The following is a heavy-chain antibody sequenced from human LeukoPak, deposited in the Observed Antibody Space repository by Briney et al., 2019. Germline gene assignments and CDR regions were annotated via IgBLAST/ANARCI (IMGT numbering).Heavy chain of an antibody. CDR3: ARESYGDYVYYFDY. V-gene: IGHV3-33*01. CDR1: GFTFSSYG. Sequence: PGGSLRLSCAASGFTFSSYGMHWVRQAPGEGLEWVAVIWYDGSNEYYADSVKGRFTITRGNSKNTLYLHMNTLRAEDTAVYYCARESYGDYVYYFDYWGQGTLVTVSS. D-gene: IGHD4-17*01. J-gene: IGHJ4*02. CDR2: IWYDGSNE.